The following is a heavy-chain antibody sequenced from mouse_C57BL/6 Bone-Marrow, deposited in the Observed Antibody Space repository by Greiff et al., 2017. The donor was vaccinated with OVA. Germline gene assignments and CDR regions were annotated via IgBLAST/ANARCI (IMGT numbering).Heavy chain of an antibody. CDR1: GYTFTSYW. CDR3: ARSDYYGSSSPDY. Sequence: QVQLQQPGPELVKPGASVKLSCKASGYTFTSYWMHWVKQRPGQGLAWIGNINPSNGGTNYNEKFKRKATLTVDKSSSTAYMQLSSLTSEDSAVYYCARSDYYGSSSPDYWGQGTTLTVSS. CDR2: INPSNGGT. D-gene: IGHD1-1*01. V-gene: IGHV1-53*01. J-gene: IGHJ2*01.